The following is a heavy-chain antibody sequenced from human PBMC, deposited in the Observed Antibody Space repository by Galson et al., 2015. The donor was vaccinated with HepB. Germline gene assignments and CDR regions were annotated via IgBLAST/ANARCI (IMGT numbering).Heavy chain of an antibody. CDR1: GFTFSSYA. D-gene: IGHD3-22*01. J-gene: IGHJ4*02. CDR2: ISGSGGST. V-gene: IGHV3-23*01. CDR3: AKDITVVGYYDSSR. Sequence: SLRLSCAASGFTFSSYAMSWVRQAPGKGLEWVSAISGSGGSTYYADSVKGRFTISRDNSKNTLYLQMNSLRAEDTAVYYCAKDITVVGYYDSSRGGQGTLVTVSS.